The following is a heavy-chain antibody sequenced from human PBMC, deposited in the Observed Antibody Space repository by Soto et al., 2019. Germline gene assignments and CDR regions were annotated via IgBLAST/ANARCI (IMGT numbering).Heavy chain of an antibody. Sequence: PSETLSLTCTVSGGSINSYYCSWVRQPPGKGMEWIGYVSYGGSTNYNPSLKSRVAISVETSKNQFSLRLSSVTAADTAVYYCERHNIEGGYRYFDKWGQGTLVTVSS. CDR1: GGSINSYY. J-gene: IGHJ4*02. CDR3: ERHNIEGGYRYFDK. V-gene: IGHV4-59*08. D-gene: IGHD1-26*01. CDR2: VSYGGST.